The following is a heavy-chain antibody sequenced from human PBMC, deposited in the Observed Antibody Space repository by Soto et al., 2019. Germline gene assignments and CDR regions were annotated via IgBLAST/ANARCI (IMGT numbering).Heavy chain of an antibody. D-gene: IGHD2-2*01. V-gene: IGHV3-48*01. CDR2: ISSSSSTI. J-gene: IGHJ5*02. CDR1: GFTFSSYG. Sequence: QPGGSLRLSCAAAGFTFSSYGMHWVRQAPGKGLEWVSYISSSSSTIYYADSVKGRFTISRDNAKNPLYLQMNSLRAEDTAVYYCARNLLGYCSSTSCYGSLWFDPWGQGTLVTVSS. CDR3: ARNLLGYCSSTSCYGSLWFDP.